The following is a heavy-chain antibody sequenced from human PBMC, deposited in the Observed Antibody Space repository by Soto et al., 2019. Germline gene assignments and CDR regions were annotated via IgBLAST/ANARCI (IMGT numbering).Heavy chain of an antibody. CDR2: ISSDGSVK. CDR1: GFTFNTYA. V-gene: IGHV3-30*03. CDR3: ARKEGHCYVGSCSGAY. D-gene: IGHD2-15*01. J-gene: IGHJ4*02. Sequence: QVQLVESGGGVVQPGTSLRLSCAASGFTFNTYAMHWVRQAPGKGLEWVAVISSDGSVKFYADSVKGRFTISRDNSKNTLYLQRNSLRTEDTAVYYCARKEGHCYVGSCSGAYWGQGTLVTVSS.